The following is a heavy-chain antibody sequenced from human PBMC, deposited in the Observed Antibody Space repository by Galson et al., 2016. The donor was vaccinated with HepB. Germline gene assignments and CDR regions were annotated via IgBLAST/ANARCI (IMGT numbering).Heavy chain of an antibody. CDR1: GGSISSRSYY. CDR2: IYYSGTT. Sequence: SETLSLTCTVSGGSISSRSYYWGWIRQPPGKGLEWTGTIYYSGTTYHNPSLKSRVTISVDTTKNQFSLKLSSVTAADTAVYYCARYCSTTSCNKGYYYGMDVWGQGTTVTVSS. V-gene: IGHV4-39*01. CDR3: ARYCSTTSCNKGYYYGMDV. D-gene: IGHD2-2*02. J-gene: IGHJ6*02.